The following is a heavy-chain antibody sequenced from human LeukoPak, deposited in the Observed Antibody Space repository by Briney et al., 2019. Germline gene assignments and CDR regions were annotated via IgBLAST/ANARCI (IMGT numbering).Heavy chain of an antibody. CDR2: IKEDGSEK. CDR3: ATTPLSFGQGY. V-gene: IGHV3-7*01. Sequence: GGSLRLSCAASGFTFSNYWMSWVRQAPGKGLEWVANIKEDGSEKYYVDSVKGRFTISRGSAKNLVYLQVNSLRAEDTAVYYCATTPLSFGQGYWGQGTLVTVSS. CDR1: GFTFSNYW. J-gene: IGHJ4*02. D-gene: IGHD2/OR15-2a*01.